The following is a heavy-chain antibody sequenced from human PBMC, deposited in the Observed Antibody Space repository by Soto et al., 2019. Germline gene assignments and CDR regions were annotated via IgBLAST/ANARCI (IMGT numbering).Heavy chain of an antibody. CDR3: VREDVAMARNDY. D-gene: IGHD5-12*01. J-gene: IGHJ4*02. V-gene: IGHV3-74*01. Sequence: EVQLVESGGNLVQPGGSLRLSCAVSGFTFRSYWMHWVRQAPGRGLVWVSRINDDGNSASYADSVKGRFTISRDNAKNTLYLQMRSLKAEDTAVYYCVREDVAMARNDYWGQGTLVTVSS. CDR2: INDDGNSA. CDR1: GFTFRSYW.